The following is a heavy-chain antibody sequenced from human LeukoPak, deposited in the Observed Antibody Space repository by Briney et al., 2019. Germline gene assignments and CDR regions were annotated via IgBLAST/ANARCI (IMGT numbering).Heavy chain of an antibody. CDR3: ARAPGVFGELEP. Sequence: ASVKVSCKASGYTFTSYYMHWVRQAPGQGLEWMGIINPSGGSTSYAQKFQGRVTMTRDTSPSTVYMELSSLRPEDTPVYHCARAPGVFGELEPWRQGTLVTVSS. CDR2: INPSGGST. V-gene: IGHV1-46*01. J-gene: IGHJ5*02. D-gene: IGHD3-10*02. CDR1: GYTFTSYY.